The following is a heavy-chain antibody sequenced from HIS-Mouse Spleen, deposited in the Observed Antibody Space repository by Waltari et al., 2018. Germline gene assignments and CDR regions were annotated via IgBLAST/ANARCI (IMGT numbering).Heavy chain of an antibody. D-gene: IGHD6-6*01. CDR3: ARKYSSSFDY. J-gene: IGHJ4*02. V-gene: IGHV3-66*01. Sequence: EVQLVESGGGLVQPGGSLRLSCAASGFTVGSNSLSWVRQAPGKGLEWVSVIYSGGSTYYADSVKGRFTISRDNSKNTLYLQMNSLRAEDTAVYYCARKYSSSFDYWGQGTLVTVSS. CDR2: IYSGGST. CDR1: GFTVGSNS.